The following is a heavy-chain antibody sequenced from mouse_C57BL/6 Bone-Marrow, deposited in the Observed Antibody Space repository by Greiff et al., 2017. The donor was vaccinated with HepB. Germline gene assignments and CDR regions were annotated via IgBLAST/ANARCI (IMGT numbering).Heavy chain of an antibody. D-gene: IGHD3-2*02. CDR3: ARRGTAQATFAY. CDR2: IDPSDSET. J-gene: IGHJ3*01. V-gene: IGHV1-52*01. Sequence: QVQLKQPGAELVRPGSSVKLSCKASGYTFTSYWMHWVKQRPIQGLEWIGNIDPSDSETHYNQKFKDKATLTVDKSSSTAYMQLSSLTSEDSAVYYCARRGTAQATFAYWGQGTLVTVSA. CDR1: GYTFTSYW.